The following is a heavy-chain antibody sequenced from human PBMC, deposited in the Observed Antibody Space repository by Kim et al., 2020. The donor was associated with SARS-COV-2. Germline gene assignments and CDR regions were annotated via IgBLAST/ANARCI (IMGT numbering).Heavy chain of an antibody. CDR1: GGSISGYH. CDR3: TRLRFSGKRVYYHSGVYYVFYLDY. Sequence: SETLSLTCSVSGGSISGYHWSWIRQAPGKGLEWIGYINYDGSTDYNPSLKSRVTISVDMSKNQFSLKLSSVTAADTAVYYCTRLRFSGKRVYYHSGVYYVFYLDYWGQGTLVSVSS. D-gene: IGHD3-22*01. CDR2: INYDGST. V-gene: IGHV4-59*01. J-gene: IGHJ4*02.